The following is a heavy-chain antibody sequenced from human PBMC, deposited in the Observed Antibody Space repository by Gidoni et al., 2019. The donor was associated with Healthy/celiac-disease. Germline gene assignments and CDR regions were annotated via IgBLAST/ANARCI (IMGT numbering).Heavy chain of an antibody. CDR3: ASVLYGRLDYYGMDV. D-gene: IGHD2-15*01. V-gene: IGHV1-2*02. Sequence: QVQLVQSGAEVKKPGASVKVSCKASGYTFTGYYLHWVRQAPGQGLEGMGWINPNSGGTNYAQKFQGRVTMTRDTSISTAYMELSRLRSDDTAVYYCASVLYGRLDYYGMDVWGQGTTVTVSS. CDR1: GYTFTGYY. J-gene: IGHJ6*02. CDR2: INPNSGGT.